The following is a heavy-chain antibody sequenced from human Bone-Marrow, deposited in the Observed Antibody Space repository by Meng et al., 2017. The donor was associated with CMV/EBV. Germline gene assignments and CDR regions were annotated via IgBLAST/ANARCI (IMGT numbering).Heavy chain of an antibody. V-gene: IGHV3-23*01. D-gene: IGHD5-12*01. CDR1: GFTFSSYT. J-gene: IGHJ5*02. CDR2: ISDSGART. Sequence: GGSLRLSCAASGFTFSSYTMSWVRQAPGKGLEWVSAISDSGARTNYADSVKGRFTISRDNSKNTLYLQMNSLRAEDTAVYHCAPVGGWGTGAPPTMSTWGQGTLVTVSS. CDR3: APVGGWGTGAPPTMST.